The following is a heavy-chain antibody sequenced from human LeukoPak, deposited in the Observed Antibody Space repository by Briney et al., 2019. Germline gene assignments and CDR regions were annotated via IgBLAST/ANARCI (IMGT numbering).Heavy chain of an antibody. V-gene: IGHV3-23*01. D-gene: IGHD3-10*01. CDR3: AKDSYVSGRPLHTFDV. Sequence: GGSLRLSCAASGFTFAIHAMTWVRQAPGKGLEWVSGITSDGASTHYAESVKGQFTISRDNSQNTLFLQMNSLRVEDTAIYYCAKDSYVSGRPLHTFDVWGQGTMVTVPT. J-gene: IGHJ3*01. CDR1: GFTFAIHA. CDR2: ITSDGAST.